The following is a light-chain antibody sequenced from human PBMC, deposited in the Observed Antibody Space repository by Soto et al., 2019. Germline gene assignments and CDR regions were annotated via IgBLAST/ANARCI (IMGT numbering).Light chain of an antibody. CDR3: SSYTSSSTLPNHV. CDR1: SSDVGGYSY. Sequence: QSALTQPASVSGSPGQSITISCTGTSSDVGGYSYVSWYQQHPGKAPKLMIYEVSNRPSGVSNRFSGSKSGNTASLTISGLQAEDEADYYCSSYTSSSTLPNHVFGTGTKVTVL. V-gene: IGLV2-14*01. CDR2: EVS. J-gene: IGLJ1*01.